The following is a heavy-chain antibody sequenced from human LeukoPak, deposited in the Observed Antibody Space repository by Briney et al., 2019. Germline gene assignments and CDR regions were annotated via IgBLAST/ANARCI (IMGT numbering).Heavy chain of an antibody. CDR1: GYTFTSYG. D-gene: IGHD6-13*01. CDR2: INPNSGAT. Sequence: ASVKVSCKASGYTFTSYGISWVRQAPGQGLEWMGWINPNSGATSYAQKFQGRVTMTRDTSISSAYMELSRLTSDDTAVYYCARVDPGYSSSWQHFDYWGQGTLVTVSS. CDR3: ARVDPGYSSSWQHFDY. J-gene: IGHJ4*02. V-gene: IGHV1-2*02.